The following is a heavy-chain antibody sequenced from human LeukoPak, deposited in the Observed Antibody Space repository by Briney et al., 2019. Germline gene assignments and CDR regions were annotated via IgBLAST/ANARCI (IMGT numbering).Heavy chain of an antibody. J-gene: IGHJ4*02. CDR1: GGSFSGYY. CDR2: INHSGST. D-gene: IGHD6-6*01. V-gene: IGHV4-34*01. Sequence: NTSETLSLTCAVYGGSFSGYYWSWIRQPPVKVPEWIGEINHSGSTNYNPSLKSRVTISVDTSKNQFSLKLSSVTAADTAVYYCARSPLSIAARPFFDYWGQGTLVTVSS. CDR3: ARSPLSIAARPFFDY.